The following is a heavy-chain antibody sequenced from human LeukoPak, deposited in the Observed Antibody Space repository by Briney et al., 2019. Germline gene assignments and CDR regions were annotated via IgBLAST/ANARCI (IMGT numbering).Heavy chain of an antibody. D-gene: IGHD5-24*01. CDR3: ARANSRDGYKYNWFDP. CDR1: GFTVSSNY. V-gene: IGHV3-53*01. Sequence: SGGSLRLSCAASGFTVSSNYMSWVRQAPGKGLEWVSVIYSGGSTYYADSVKGRFTISRDNSKNTLYLQMNSLRAEDTAVYYCARANSRDGYKYNWFDPWGQGILVTVSS. CDR2: IYSGGST. J-gene: IGHJ5*02.